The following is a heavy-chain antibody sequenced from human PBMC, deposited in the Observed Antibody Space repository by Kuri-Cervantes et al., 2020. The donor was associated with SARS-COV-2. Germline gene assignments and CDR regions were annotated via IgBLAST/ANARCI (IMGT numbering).Heavy chain of an antibody. V-gene: IGHV3-30-3*01. Sequence: GESLKISCAASGFTFSSYAMHWVRQAPGKGLEWVAVISYDGSNKYYADSMKGRFTISRDNSKNTLYLQMNSLRAEDTAVYYCARDGPVLRFLEWLLGYYFDYWGQGTLVTVSS. CDR1: GFTFSSYA. D-gene: IGHD3-3*01. J-gene: IGHJ4*02. CDR3: ARDGPVLRFLEWLLGYYFDY. CDR2: ISYDGSNK.